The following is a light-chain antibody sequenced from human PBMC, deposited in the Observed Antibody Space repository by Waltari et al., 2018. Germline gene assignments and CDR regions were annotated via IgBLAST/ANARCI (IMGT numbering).Light chain of an antibody. Sequence: LVVTQSPSASAPLGASVKLTCTLRSGPSSNIVPWLQQQPEKGPRYLMKVNSDGSHIKGDDIPDRFSGSSSGAERYLTISSLQPDDEADYYCQTGGHGTWVFGGGTTLTVL. J-gene: IGLJ3*02. CDR3: QTGGHGTWV. V-gene: IGLV4-69*01. CDR1: SGPSSNI. CDR2: VNSDGSH.